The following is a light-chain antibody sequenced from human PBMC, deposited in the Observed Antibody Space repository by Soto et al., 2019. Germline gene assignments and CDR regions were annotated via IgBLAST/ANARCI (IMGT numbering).Light chain of an antibody. CDR3: CSYTGSYSYV. J-gene: IGLJ1*01. CDR2: DVT. CDR1: SSDVGGYSY. V-gene: IGLV2-11*01. Sequence: QSALTQPHSVSGSPGQSVTISCTGTSSDVGGYSYVSWYQQHPGKAPQLIIYDVTERPSGVPDRFSGSKSGNTASLTISGLQAGDEADYYCCSYTGSYSYVFGIGTKFTVL.